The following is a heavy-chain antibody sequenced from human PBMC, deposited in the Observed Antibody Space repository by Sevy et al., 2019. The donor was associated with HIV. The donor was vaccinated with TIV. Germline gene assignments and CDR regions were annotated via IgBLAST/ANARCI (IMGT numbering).Heavy chain of an antibody. D-gene: IGHD3-9*01. CDR2: ISGSGGST. J-gene: IGHJ6*02. V-gene: IGHV3-23*01. CDR3: AKGVLTATYYYYYYYGMDV. Sequence: GGSLRLSCAASGFTFSSYAMSWVRQAPGKGLEWVSAISGSGGSTYYADSVKGRFTIARDNSRNTRYLQMNSLRAEDTAVYYWAKGVLTATYYYYYYYGMDVWGQGTTVTVSS. CDR1: GFTFSSYA.